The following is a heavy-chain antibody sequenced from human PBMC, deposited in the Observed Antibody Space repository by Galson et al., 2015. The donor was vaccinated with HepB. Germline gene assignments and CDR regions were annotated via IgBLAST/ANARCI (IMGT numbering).Heavy chain of an antibody. CDR2: ISAYNGNT. Sequence: SVKVSCKASGYTFTSYGISWVRQAPGQGLEWMGWISAYNGNTNYAQKLQGRVTMTTDTSTSTAYMELRSLRSDDTAVYYCARVKLGFGELLYWFDPWGQGTLVTVSS. CDR1: GYTFTSYG. V-gene: IGHV1-18*04. J-gene: IGHJ5*02. CDR3: ARVKLGFGELLYWFDP. D-gene: IGHD3-10*01.